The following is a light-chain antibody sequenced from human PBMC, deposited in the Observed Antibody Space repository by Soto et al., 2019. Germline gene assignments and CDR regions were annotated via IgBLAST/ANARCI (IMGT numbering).Light chain of an antibody. J-gene: IGKJ4*01. CDR1: DSISGDY. CDR2: GAS. V-gene: IGKV3-20*01. Sequence: EVVLTQSPGTLSVSPGERATLSCRASDSISGDYLAWYQQKPGQAPRLLIYGASSRATGILDRFSGYGSGTDFILTISRLEPEDFAMYYCQQYGTSPVAFGGGTQVEI. CDR3: QQYGTSPVA.